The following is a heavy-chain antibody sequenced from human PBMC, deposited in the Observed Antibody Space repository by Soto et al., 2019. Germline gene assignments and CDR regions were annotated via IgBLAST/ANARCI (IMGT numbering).Heavy chain of an antibody. CDR1: GDSVSSNSAA. CDR3: ARSLPSAVAIDY. D-gene: IGHD6-19*01. Sequence: PSQTLSLTCAISGDSVSSNSAALNLIMQSPSRGLEWLGRTYYRSRWYNDYAVSVKSRITTNPDTSKNQFSLQLNSVTPGDTAVYYCARSLPSAVAIDYWGQGTLVTVSS. J-gene: IGHJ4*02. V-gene: IGHV6-1*01. CDR2: TYYRSRWYN.